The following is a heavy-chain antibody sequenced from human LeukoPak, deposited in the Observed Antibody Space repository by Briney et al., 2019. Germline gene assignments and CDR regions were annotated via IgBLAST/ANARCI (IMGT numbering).Heavy chain of an antibody. D-gene: IGHD6-19*01. CDR1: GFTFSSYA. Sequence: GGSLRLSCAASGFTFSSYAMSWVRQAPGMGLEWVSAISGSGGSTYYADSVKGRFTISRGNSKNTLYLQMNSLRAEDTAVYYCAKRIAVAGTYYYYYYGMDVWGQGTTVTVSS. V-gene: IGHV3-23*01. J-gene: IGHJ6*02. CDR3: AKRIAVAGTYYYYYYGMDV. CDR2: ISGSGGST.